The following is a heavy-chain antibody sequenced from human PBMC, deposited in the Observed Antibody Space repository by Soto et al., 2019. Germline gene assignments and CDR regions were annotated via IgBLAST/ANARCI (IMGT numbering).Heavy chain of an antibody. V-gene: IGHV3-23*01. J-gene: IGHJ2*01. CDR1: GFSFSSYA. CDR2: ISGSGGGT. Sequence: EVQLLESGGGLVQPGGSLRLSCAASGFSFSSYAMGWVRQAPGKGLDWVSAISGSGGGTHYADSVKGRFTVSRDDSKNTLYLQMNSLRAEDTAIYYCARVSGSMTIFGVLIPPHWYFDLWGRGTLVTVSS. CDR3: ARVSGSMTIFGVLIPPHWYFDL. D-gene: IGHD3-3*01.